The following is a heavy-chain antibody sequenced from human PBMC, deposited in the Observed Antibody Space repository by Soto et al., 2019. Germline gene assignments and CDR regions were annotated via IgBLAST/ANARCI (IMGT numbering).Heavy chain of an antibody. V-gene: IGHV3-23*01. CDR3: AKDFYSTSYSTSSFSAFDF. CDR1: GFSFSTNA. J-gene: IGHJ3*01. D-gene: IGHD6-6*01. Sequence: EVQLLESGGGLVQPGGSLRLSCAASGFSFSTNAMSWVRQAPGKGLEWVSGISASGGNTYYADSVKGRFTISRDNSKNTLYRQMNSLRAGDTAVYYCAKDFYSTSYSTSSFSAFDFWGQGTVVTVSS. CDR2: ISASGGNT.